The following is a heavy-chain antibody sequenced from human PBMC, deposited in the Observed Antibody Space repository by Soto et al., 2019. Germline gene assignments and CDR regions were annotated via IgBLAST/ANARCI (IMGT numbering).Heavy chain of an antibody. V-gene: IGHV1-3*01. CDR1: GYTFTSYA. CDR2: INAGNGNT. J-gene: IGHJ4*02. CDR3: ARGAPIVVVPSAIAAY. Sequence: QVQLVQSGAEVKKPGASVKVSCKASGYTFTSYAMHWVRQAPGQRLEWMGWINAGNGNTKYSQKFQGRVTMTRDTSASTAYMKLSSLRSEDTAVYHCARGAPIVVVPSAIAAYWGQGTLVNVSS. D-gene: IGHD2-2*01.